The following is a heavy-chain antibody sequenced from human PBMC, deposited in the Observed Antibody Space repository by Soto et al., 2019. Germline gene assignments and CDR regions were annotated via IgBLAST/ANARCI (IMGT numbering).Heavy chain of an antibody. D-gene: IGHD2-15*01. Sequence: PSETLSLTCTVSGGSISTYYWSWIRQPPGKGLEWIGYVYYSGSTNYNPSLKSRVTISVDTSMNQFSLNLSSVTAAYTAVFYCARWVEVSLDYFDSWGQGTPVTVSS. V-gene: IGHV4-59*12. CDR3: ARWVEVSLDYFDS. CDR1: GGSISTYY. J-gene: IGHJ4*02. CDR2: VYYSGST.